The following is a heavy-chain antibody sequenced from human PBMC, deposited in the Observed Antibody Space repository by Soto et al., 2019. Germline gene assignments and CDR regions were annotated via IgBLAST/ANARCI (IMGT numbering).Heavy chain of an antibody. CDR1: GGPVRDAYSY. J-gene: IGHJ3*02. V-gene: IGHV4-30-4*01. CDR3: ARELEGGVFDI. Sequence: SETLSLTCTVSGGPVRDAYSYCTWLRQPPVKGLEWMGYLSYTGSTYYNPSLRNRASISVDESSNHLSLRLSSVTAADTAVYYCARELEGGVFDIWVRGTLVTVSS. CDR2: LSYTGST. D-gene: IGHD2-8*02.